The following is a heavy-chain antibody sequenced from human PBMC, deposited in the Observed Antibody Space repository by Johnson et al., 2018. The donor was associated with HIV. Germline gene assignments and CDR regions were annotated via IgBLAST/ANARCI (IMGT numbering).Heavy chain of an antibody. J-gene: IGHJ3*02. D-gene: IGHD4-23*01. CDR1: GFTFDDYG. CDR2: LNWNGGGS. CDR3: ARAHPFYGGNSEGAFDI. Sequence: MLLVESGGGVVRPGGSLILSCAASGFTFDDYGMSWVRQAHGKGLEWVSGLNWNGGGSGYAASVKGRFTISRDNAKNSLYLQMNSLRAEDTALYYCARAHPFYGGNSEGAFDIWGQGTMVTVSS. V-gene: IGHV3-20*04.